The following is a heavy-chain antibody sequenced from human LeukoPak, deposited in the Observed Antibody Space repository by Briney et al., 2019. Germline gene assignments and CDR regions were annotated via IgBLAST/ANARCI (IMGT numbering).Heavy chain of an antibody. Sequence: GSLRLSCTTSGFTFGDYAMSWVRQAPGKGQEWVSFIRSNAYGATTEYAASVKGRFTISRDDSKNIAYLQMNSLKTEDTAVYYCTRSPYQLLYFVDYWGQGTLVTVSS. D-gene: IGHD2-2*02. CDR1: GFTFGDYA. CDR3: TRSPYQLLYFVDY. CDR2: IRSNAYGATT. J-gene: IGHJ4*02. V-gene: IGHV3-49*04.